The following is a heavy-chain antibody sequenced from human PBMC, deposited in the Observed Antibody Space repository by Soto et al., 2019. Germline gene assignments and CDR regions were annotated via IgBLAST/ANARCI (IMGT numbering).Heavy chain of an antibody. CDR3: VRDTRFYSDSSGQHY. CDR2: ISPYNGNT. V-gene: IGHV1-18*01. J-gene: IGHJ4*02. CDR1: GYTFTSHD. D-gene: IGHD3-22*01. Sequence: QVQLVQSGAEVKKPGASVKVSCKASGYTFTSHDISWVRQAPGQGLEWMGWISPYNGNTNYAQRLQGRVTMTADTSTSTAYMELRSLRSDDTAVYYCVRDTRFYSDSSGQHYWGQGTLVTVSS.